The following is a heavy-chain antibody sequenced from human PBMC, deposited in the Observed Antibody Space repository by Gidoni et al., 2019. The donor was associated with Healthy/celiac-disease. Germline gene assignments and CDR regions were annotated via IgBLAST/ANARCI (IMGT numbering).Heavy chain of an antibody. Sequence: QVQLQESGPGLVKPSETLSLTCTVSGGSISSYYWSWIRQPPGKGLEWIGYIYYSGRTNYNPSLKSRVTISVDTSKNQFSLKLSSVTAADTAVYYCARHLSVVTPHFGYWGQGTLVTVSS. CDR3: ARHLSVVTPHFGY. CDR2: IYYSGRT. D-gene: IGHD2-21*02. CDR1: GGSISSYY. V-gene: IGHV4-59*08. J-gene: IGHJ4*02.